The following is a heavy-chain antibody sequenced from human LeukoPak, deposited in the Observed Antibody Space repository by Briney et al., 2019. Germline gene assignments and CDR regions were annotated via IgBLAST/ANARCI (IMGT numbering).Heavy chain of an antibody. D-gene: IGHD3-10*01. CDR1: GYSISTGYY. J-gene: IGHJ6*03. CDR3: ARVEEGYGSGRRENYYYYYMDV. CDR2: IYYSGST. V-gene: IGHV4-61*01. Sequence: SETLSLTCTVSGYSISTGYYWSWIRQPPGKGLEWIGYIYYSGSTNYNPSLKSRVTISVDTSKNQFSLKLSSVTAADTAVYYCARVEEGYGSGRRENYYYYYMDVWGKGTTVTISS.